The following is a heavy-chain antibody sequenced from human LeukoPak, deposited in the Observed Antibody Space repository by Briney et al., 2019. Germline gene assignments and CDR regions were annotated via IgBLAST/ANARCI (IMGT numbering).Heavy chain of an antibody. V-gene: IGHV3-23*01. CDR1: GFTFSSYA. D-gene: IGHD3-3*01. Sequence: GGSLRLSCAASGFTFSSYAMSLVRQATGKGLEWVSAMSGSGGSTYYADSVKGRFTISRDNSKNTLYLQMNSLRAEDTAVYYCAKDYHITIFGVVISPSFDYWGQGTLVTVSS. CDR2: MSGSGGST. CDR3: AKDYHITIFGVVISPSFDY. J-gene: IGHJ4*02.